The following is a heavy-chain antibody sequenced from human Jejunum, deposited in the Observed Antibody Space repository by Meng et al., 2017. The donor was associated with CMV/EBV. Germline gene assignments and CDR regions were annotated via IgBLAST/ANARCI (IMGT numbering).Heavy chain of an antibody. D-gene: IGHD3-10*02. J-gene: IGHJ4*02. CDR3: ARDWGDVRGGFDF. CDR1: GDSVSSNSAA. CDR2: TYYRSKYYN. V-gene: IGHV6-1*01. Sequence: QVQLQRSGPGLVNPPQTPPPTFAISGDSVSSNSAAWNWIRQSPSRGLEWLGRTYYRSKYYNDYALSVKSRITINPDTSKNQFSLQLNSVTPEDTAIYYCARDWGDVRGGFDFWGQGTLVTVSS.